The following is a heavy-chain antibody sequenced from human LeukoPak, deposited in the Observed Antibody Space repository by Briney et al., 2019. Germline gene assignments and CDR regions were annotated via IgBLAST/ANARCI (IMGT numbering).Heavy chain of an antibody. Sequence: GGSLRLSCAASGFTFSNYGMSWVRQAPGKGLKWVSAISGNGDTTYYADSVKGRFTISRDNSKNTLYLLMNSLRAEDTAVYYCAKDGVDYGSNSPFDYWGQGTLVTVSS. CDR3: AKDGVDYGSNSPFDY. D-gene: IGHD4-23*01. J-gene: IGHJ4*02. V-gene: IGHV3-23*01. CDR1: GFTFSNYG. CDR2: ISGNGDTT.